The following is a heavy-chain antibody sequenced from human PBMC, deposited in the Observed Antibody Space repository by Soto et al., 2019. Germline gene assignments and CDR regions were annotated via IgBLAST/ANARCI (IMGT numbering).Heavy chain of an antibody. J-gene: IGHJ4*02. CDR1: GFTFSSYG. CDR3: AKDSSDYGVHPIDY. D-gene: IGHD4-17*01. CDR2: ISYDGSNK. Sequence: PGESLKISCAASGFTFSSYGMHWVRQAPGKGLEWVAVISYDGSNKYYADSVKGRFTISRDNSKNTLYLQMNSLRAEDTDVYYCAKDSSDYGVHPIDYWGQGTLVTVS. V-gene: IGHV3-30*18.